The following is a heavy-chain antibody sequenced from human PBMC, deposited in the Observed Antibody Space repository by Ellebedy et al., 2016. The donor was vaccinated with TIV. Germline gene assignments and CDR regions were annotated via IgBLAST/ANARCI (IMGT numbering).Heavy chain of an antibody. CDR1: GYSFTSYW. J-gene: IGHJ3*02. Sequence: PGGSLRLFCKGSGYSFTSYWIAWVRQMPGKGLELMGIIHPGDSDTRYSPPFQGQVTISADKSISTAYLQWSILKASDTAIYYCARQVVVAFDIWGQGTMVTVSS. V-gene: IGHV5-51*01. CDR2: IHPGDSDT. CDR3: ARQVVVAFDI.